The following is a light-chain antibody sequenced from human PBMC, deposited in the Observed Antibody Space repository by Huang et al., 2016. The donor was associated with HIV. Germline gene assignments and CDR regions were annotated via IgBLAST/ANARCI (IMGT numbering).Light chain of an antibody. V-gene: IGKV1-9*01. CDR3: QQFSSYPLT. CDR2: AAS. Sequence: IQLTQSPSSLSIYVGDKVTITCRASQGIPNYVDWYQQRPGKAPKLLNYAASTLQNGVPSRFSGSGSGADFALSIANVQPEDSATYYCQQFSSYPLTFGGGTKVEIK. J-gene: IGKJ4*01. CDR1: QGIPNY.